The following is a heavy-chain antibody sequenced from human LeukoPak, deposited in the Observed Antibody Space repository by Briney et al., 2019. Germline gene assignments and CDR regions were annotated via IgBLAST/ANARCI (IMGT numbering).Heavy chain of an antibody. CDR2: IWYDGSNK. CDR1: GFTFSSYG. V-gene: IGHV3-33*01. D-gene: IGHD5-18*01. CDR3: ARGRGYSYGSRRLDWFDP. J-gene: IGHJ5*02. Sequence: GRSLRLSCAASGFTFSSYGMHWVRQAPGKGLEWVAVIWYDGSNKYYADSVKGRFTISRDNSKNTLYLQMNSLRAEDTAMYYCARGRGYSYGSRRLDWFDPWGQGTLVTVSS.